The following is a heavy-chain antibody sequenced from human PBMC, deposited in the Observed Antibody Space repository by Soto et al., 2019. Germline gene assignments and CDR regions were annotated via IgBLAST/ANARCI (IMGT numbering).Heavy chain of an antibody. Sequence: PGGSLRLSCAASGFTFSSYAMGWVRQAPGKGLEWVSAISGSGGSTYYADSVKGRFTISRDNSKNTLYLQMNSLRAEDTAVYYCAKVSGYYDSSGYLFTEDYWGQGTLVTVSS. CDR2: ISGSGGST. CDR3: AKVSGYYDSSGYLFTEDY. V-gene: IGHV3-23*01. D-gene: IGHD3-22*01. J-gene: IGHJ4*02. CDR1: GFTFSSYA.